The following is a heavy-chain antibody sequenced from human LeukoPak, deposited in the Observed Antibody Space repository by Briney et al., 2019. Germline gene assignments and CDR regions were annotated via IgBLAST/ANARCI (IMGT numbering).Heavy chain of an antibody. CDR3: ARTPMGIAVAGTFFQH. CDR1: GFTFDDYA. CDR2: INWNSDSI. D-gene: IGHD6-19*01. J-gene: IGHJ1*01. V-gene: IGHV3-9*01. Sequence: GESLRLSCAVSGFTFDDYAMHWVRQVPGKGLEWVSGINWNSDSIGYAVRGRFTISRDNAKNSLYLQMNSLRAEDTAVYYCARTPMGIAVAGTFFQHWGQGTLVTVSS.